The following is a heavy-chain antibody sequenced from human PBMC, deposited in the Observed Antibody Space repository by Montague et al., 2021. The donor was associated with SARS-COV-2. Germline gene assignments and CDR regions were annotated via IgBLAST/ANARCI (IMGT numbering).Heavy chain of an antibody. CDR1: GDSVGSNTAA. CDR2: TNYRSKWTS. CDR3: ARDGDYGGTWYSFLQN. Sequence: CAISGDSVGSNTAAWNWNRQSPSGGLEWLGRTNYRSKWTSDYATSVEGRISIDPDTSKNQFSLHLNSVTPEDTAIYYCARDGDYGGTWYSFLQNWGQGTLVIVSS. V-gene: IGHV6-1*01. J-gene: IGHJ1*01. D-gene: IGHD4-17*01.